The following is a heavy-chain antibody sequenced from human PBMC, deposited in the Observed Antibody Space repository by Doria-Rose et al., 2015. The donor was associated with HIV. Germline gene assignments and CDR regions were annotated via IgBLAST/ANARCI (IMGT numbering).Heavy chain of an antibody. Sequence: RQMPGKGLDWMGIIYPRDSDTRYSPSFQGQVTISADKSTTTAYLQWSSLKASDTAMYYCARHSSTTASIDTWGQGTLVTVSS. V-gene: IGHV5-51*01. J-gene: IGHJ4*02. D-gene: IGHD5-12*01. CDR2: IYPRDSDT. CDR3: ARHSSTTASIDT.